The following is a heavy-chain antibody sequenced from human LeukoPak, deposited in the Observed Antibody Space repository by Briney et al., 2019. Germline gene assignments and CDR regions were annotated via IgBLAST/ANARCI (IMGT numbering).Heavy chain of an antibody. Sequence: PSETLSLTCTVSSGSISSYYWSWIRQSPGKGLEWIGRIYSSGSTYYNPSLKGRVTMSVDTSKNQISLKLTSVTAADTAVYYCARDPSYTSGRFDYWGQGTLVTVSS. CDR2: IYSSGST. CDR1: SGSISSYY. J-gene: IGHJ4*02. V-gene: IGHV4-4*07. CDR3: ARDPSYTSGRFDY. D-gene: IGHD6-19*01.